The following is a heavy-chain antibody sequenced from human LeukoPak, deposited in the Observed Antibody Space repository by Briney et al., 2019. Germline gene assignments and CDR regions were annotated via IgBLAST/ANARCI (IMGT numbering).Heavy chain of an antibody. Sequence: GGSLRLSCAASGFTFSSYAMSWVRQAPGEGLEWVSAISGSGGSTYYADSVKGRFTISRDNSKNPRYLQMNSLRAKDTAVYYCAPPPELLLIDYWGQGTMVTVSS. CDR1: GFTFSSYA. CDR2: ISGSGGST. D-gene: IGHD2-15*01. V-gene: IGHV3-23*01. CDR3: APPPELLLIDY. J-gene: IGHJ4*02.